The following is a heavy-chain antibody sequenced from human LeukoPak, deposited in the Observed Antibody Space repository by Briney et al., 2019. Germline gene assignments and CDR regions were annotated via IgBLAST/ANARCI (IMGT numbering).Heavy chain of an antibody. J-gene: IGHJ4*02. CDR2: ISGSSSTI. Sequence: PGGSLRLSCAASGFTFSTYSMIWVRQAPGKGLEWISYISGSSSTIYYADSVKGRFTISRDNAKNSLYLQMDSLRAEDTAVYYCARDWETSGDYWGQGTLVTVSS. CDR1: GFTFSTYS. D-gene: IGHD1-26*01. CDR3: ARDWETSGDY. V-gene: IGHV3-48*01.